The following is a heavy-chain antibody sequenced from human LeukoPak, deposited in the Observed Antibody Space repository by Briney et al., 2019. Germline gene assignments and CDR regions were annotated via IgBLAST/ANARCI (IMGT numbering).Heavy chain of an antibody. CDR2: IKQDGSEK. V-gene: IGHV3-7*01. CDR1: GFTFSSYG. D-gene: IGHD5-24*01. CDR3: ARELLGHGYNSGDFDY. J-gene: IGHJ4*02. Sequence: GGSLRLSCAASGFTFSSYGMHWVRQAPGKGLEWVANIKQDGSEKYYVGSVKGRFTISRDNAKNSLYLQMNSLRAEDTAMYYCARELLGHGYNSGDFDYWGQGTLVTVSS.